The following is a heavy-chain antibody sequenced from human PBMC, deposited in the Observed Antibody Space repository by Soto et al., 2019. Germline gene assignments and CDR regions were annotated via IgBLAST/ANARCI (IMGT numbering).Heavy chain of an antibody. CDR1: GGTFSSYA. CDR2: IIPIFGTA. D-gene: IGHD5-12*01. CDR3: SRPRGYSVYDHGGMDV. V-gene: IGHV1-69*06. Sequence: SVKFSCKASGGTFSSYAISWVRQAPGQGLEWMGGIIPIFGTADYAQKFQGRVTITAAKSTTTASMELRSLRSADTAVYYCSRPRGYSVYDHGGMDVWGQGTTVTVSS. J-gene: IGHJ6*02.